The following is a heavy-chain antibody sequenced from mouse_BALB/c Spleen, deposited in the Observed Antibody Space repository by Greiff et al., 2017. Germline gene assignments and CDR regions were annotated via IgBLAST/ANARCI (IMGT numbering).Heavy chain of an antibody. CDR2: IDPANGNT. D-gene: IGHD1-1*01. Sequence: VQLKESGAELVKPGASVKLSCTASGFNIKDTYMHWVKQRPEQGLEWIGRIDPANGNTKYDPKFQGKATITADTSSNTAYLQLSSLTSEDTAVYYCARSHYGSSYSFAYWGQGTLVTVSA. V-gene: IGHV14-3*02. J-gene: IGHJ3*01. CDR1: GFNIKDTY. CDR3: ARSHYGSSYSFAY.